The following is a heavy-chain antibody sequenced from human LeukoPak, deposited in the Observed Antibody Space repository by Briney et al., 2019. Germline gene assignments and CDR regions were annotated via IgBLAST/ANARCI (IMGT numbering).Heavy chain of an antibody. D-gene: IGHD6-13*01. CDR1: GFTFSSYE. Sequence: GGSLRLSCAASGFTFSSYEMNWVRQAPGKGLEWVSYISSSGSTIYYADSVKGRFTISRDNAKNSLYLQMNSLRAEDTAVYYCAREPSYSSSWYTSCDYWGQGTLVTVSS. CDR2: ISSSGSTI. V-gene: IGHV3-48*03. J-gene: IGHJ4*02. CDR3: AREPSYSSSWYTSCDY.